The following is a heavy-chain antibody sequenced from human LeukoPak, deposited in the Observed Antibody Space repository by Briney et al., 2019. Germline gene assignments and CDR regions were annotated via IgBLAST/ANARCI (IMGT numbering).Heavy chain of an antibody. V-gene: IGHV3-11*03. CDR2: ISGSSTHT. Sequence: GGSLRLSCAASGFSFSDYYMNWIRQAPGKGLEWVSYISGSSTHTNYADSVKGRFTISRDNAKNSLYLQMNSLRAEDTAVYYCAKYSSSSTYYYGMDVWGQGTTVTVSS. CDR3: AKYSSSSTYYYGMDV. D-gene: IGHD6-13*01. J-gene: IGHJ6*02. CDR1: GFSFSDYY.